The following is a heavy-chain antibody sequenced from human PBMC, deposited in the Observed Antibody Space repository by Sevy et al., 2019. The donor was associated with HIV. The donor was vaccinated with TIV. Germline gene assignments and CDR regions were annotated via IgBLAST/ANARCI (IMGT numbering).Heavy chain of an antibody. J-gene: IGHJ4*02. D-gene: IGHD2-21*02. CDR3: VRGGGACDY. Sequence: GGSLRLSCAASEFTFSKYWMGWVRQAPGKGPEWVANIKGDGSDKYYLDSVKGRLTISRDNAKSSLYLRMNSLRDEDTATYYCVRGGGACDYWGQGTLVTVSS. CDR2: IKGDGSDK. V-gene: IGHV3-7*01. CDR1: EFTFSKYW.